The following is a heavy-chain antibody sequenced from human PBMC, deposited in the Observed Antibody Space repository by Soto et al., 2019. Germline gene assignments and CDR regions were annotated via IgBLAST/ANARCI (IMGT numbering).Heavy chain of an antibody. CDR1: GGSISSYY. CDR3: ARARTTEWFDP. D-gene: IGHD4-4*01. CDR2: IYYSGIT. Sequence: SETLSLTGTGSGGSISSYYWSWIRQPPGKGLEWIGYIYYSGITNYNPSLKSRVTISVDTSKNQFSLKLSSVTAADTAVYYCARARTTEWFDPCGQGTL. V-gene: IGHV4-59*01. J-gene: IGHJ5*02.